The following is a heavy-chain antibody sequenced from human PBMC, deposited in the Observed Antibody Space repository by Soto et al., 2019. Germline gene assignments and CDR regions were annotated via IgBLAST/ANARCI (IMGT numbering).Heavy chain of an antibody. J-gene: IGHJ5*02. CDR2: IYYSGST. Sequence: PSETLSLTCSVSGGSISGSNYYWGWIRQPPGKGLEWIGNIYYSGSTNYNPSLKSRVTISVDTSKNQFSLKLSSVTTADTAVYYCARIGGLMVRAVENWSDPWGQGTLVTVSS. CDR1: GGSISGSNYY. D-gene: IGHD3-10*01. V-gene: IGHV4-39*01. CDR3: ARIGGLMVRAVENWSDP.